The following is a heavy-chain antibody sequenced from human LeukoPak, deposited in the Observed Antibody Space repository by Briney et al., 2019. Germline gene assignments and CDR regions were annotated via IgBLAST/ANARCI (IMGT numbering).Heavy chain of an antibody. D-gene: IGHD3-22*01. V-gene: IGHV3-20*04. CDR2: INWNGGSR. CDR1: GFSFDDYA. J-gene: IGHJ4*02. Sequence: GGSLRLSCAASGFSFDDYAMTWVRQAPGKGLEWVSGINWNGGSRGYADSVKGRFAISRDNAKNSLYLQMNSLRAEDTALYYCARGLSYYYDSSGYSGYFDYWGQGTLVTVSS. CDR3: ARGLSYYYDSSGYSGYFDY.